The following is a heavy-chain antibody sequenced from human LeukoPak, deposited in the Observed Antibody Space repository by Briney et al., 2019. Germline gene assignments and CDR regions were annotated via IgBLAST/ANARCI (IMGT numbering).Heavy chain of an antibody. Sequence: GGSLRLSCAASGFLFSNCFMRWVRQAPGKGMEWVSTIGGCGGDTLYADSVKGRFTISRDNSKNTLFLQMNNMRADDTGVYYCAKRPSCGGPGCHHIDYWGQGTLVSVSS. CDR2: IGGCGGDT. J-gene: IGHJ4*02. CDR3: AKRPSCGGPGCHHIDY. CDR1: GFLFSNCF. V-gene: IGHV3-23*01. D-gene: IGHD2-21*01.